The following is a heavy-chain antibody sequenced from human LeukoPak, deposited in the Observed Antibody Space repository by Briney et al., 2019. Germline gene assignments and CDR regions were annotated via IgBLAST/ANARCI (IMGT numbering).Heavy chain of an antibody. D-gene: IGHD2-15*01. Sequence: SETLSLTCTVSGGSISSYYWSWIRQPPGKGLEWIGYIYYSRSTNYNPSLKSRVTISVDTSKNQFSLKLSSVTAADTAVYYCAAATSKGGFDYWGQGTLVTVSS. CDR3: AAATSKGGFDY. J-gene: IGHJ4*02. V-gene: IGHV4-59*08. CDR1: GGSISSYY. CDR2: IYYSRST.